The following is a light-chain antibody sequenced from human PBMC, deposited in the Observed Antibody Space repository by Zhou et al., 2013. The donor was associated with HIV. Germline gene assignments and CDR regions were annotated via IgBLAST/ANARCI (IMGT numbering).Light chain of an antibody. V-gene: IGKV3-20*01. J-gene: IGKJ4*01. Sequence: EIVLTQSPGTLSLSPGERATLSCRASQSLVNSYLSWYQQKPGQAPRLLIYGASSRATGIPERYSGSGSGTDFALTISRLEPGDSAVYYCHQYNALPRTFGGGTKVEIK. CDR2: GAS. CDR1: QSLVNSY. CDR3: HQYNALPRT.